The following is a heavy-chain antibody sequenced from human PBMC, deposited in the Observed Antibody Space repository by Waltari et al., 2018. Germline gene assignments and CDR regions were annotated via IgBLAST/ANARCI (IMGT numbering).Heavy chain of an antibody. J-gene: IGHJ4*02. D-gene: IGHD1-26*01. CDR3: ARENSGSYGEFDF. CDR2: IYSGGST. V-gene: IGHV3-53*02. Sequence: EVQMVETGGGLIQPGGSLRLSCAVSGFSVISNYMTWVRQPPGKGLECGSDIYSGGSTYYADSVKGRFTISRDNSKNTLYLQMNNLRAEDTAVYYCARENSGSYGEFDFWGQGTLVTVSS. CDR1: GFSVISNY.